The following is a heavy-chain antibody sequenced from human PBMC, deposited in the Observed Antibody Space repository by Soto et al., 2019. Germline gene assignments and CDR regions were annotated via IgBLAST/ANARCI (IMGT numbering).Heavy chain of an antibody. CDR2: IYYSGST. CDR3: ARVGMVRGAYYFDY. V-gene: IGHV4-59*01. D-gene: IGHD3-10*01. J-gene: IGHJ4*02. Sequence: SETLSLTCTVSGGSISSYYWSWIRQPPGKGLEWIGYIYYSGSTNYNPSLKSRVTISVDTSKNQFSQKLSSVAAADTAVSYCARVGMVRGAYYFDYWGQGTLVTV. CDR1: GGSISSYY.